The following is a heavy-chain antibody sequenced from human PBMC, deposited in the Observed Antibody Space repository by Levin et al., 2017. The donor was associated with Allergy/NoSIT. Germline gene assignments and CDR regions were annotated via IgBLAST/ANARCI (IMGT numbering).Heavy chain of an antibody. CDR3: ARTMRSGYYLNYYYYGMDV. V-gene: IGHV4-31*03. CDR2: IYYSGST. D-gene: IGHD3-3*01. Sequence: SETLSLTCTVSGGSISSGGYYWSWIRQHPGKGLEWIGYIYYSGSTYYNPSLKSRVTISVDTSKNQFSLKLSSVTAADTAVYYCARTMRSGYYLNYYYYGMDVWGQGTTVTVSS. J-gene: IGHJ6*02. CDR1: GGSISSGGYY.